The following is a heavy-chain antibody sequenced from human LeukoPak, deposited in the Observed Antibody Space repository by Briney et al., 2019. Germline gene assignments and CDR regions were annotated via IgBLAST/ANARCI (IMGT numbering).Heavy chain of an antibody. Sequence: PGGSLRLSCAASGFTFSSYEMNWVRQAPGKGLEWVSYISSSGSTIYYADSVKGRFTISRDNAKNSLYLQMNSLRAEVTAVYYCPRPRSTWYSAFDIWGQGTMVTVSS. CDR1: GFTFSSYE. CDR3: PRPRSTWYSAFDI. J-gene: IGHJ3*02. D-gene: IGHD6-13*01. CDR2: ISSSGSTI. V-gene: IGHV3-48*03.